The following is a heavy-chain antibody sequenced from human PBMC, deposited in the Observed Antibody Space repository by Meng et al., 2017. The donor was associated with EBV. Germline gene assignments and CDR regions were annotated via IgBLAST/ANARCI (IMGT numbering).Heavy chain of an antibody. D-gene: IGHD3-10*01. CDR3: ASESGRGFTPDY. CDR2: LIPMSDAP. V-gene: IGHV1-69*01. CDR1: GATFRSDA. J-gene: IGHJ4*02. Sequence: QWVPAGAEVKRPGSSVKLSCKTSGATFRSDAVSWVRQAPGQGLEWMGGLIPMSDAPYYAQKFQDRVTITADESTSTHYMDLSGLRSEDTAVYYCASESGRGFTPDYWGQGTLVTVSS.